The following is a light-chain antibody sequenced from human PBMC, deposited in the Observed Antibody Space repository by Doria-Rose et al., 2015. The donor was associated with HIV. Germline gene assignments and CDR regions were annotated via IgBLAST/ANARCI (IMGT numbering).Light chain of an antibody. CDR1: QSLLYTSKNY. Sequence: DIRMTQSPESLGMSLGERATLNCKSNQSLLYTSKNYLAWYQQKPGQHPTLLIYWASTRQSGVPARFSGSGSGTDFTLTISSLEAEDVAVYYCQQYYDTPSFGPGTTVDIK. CDR3: QQYYDTPS. J-gene: IGKJ3*01. V-gene: IGKV4-1*01. CDR2: WAS.